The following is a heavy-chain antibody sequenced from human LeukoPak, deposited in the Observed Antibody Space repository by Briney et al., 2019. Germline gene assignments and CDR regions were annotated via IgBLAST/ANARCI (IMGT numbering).Heavy chain of an antibody. CDR3: AREMDSGSYLGY. J-gene: IGHJ4*02. D-gene: IGHD3-10*01. CDR1: GFTFSSYW. Sequence: PGGSLRLSCAASGFTFSSYWMSWVRQAPGKGLEWISFIKSSGTITYYTDSVKGRFTISRDNAKNSLYLQMNSLRAEDTAVYYCAREMDSGSYLGYWGQGALVTVSS. CDR2: IKSSGTIT. V-gene: IGHV3-48*01.